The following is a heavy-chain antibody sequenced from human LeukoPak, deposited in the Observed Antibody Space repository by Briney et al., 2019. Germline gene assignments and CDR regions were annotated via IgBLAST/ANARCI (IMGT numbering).Heavy chain of an antibody. CDR2: ISGSGGST. CDR1: GFTFSSYA. J-gene: IGHJ4*02. D-gene: IGHD6-13*01. Sequence: GGSLRLSCAASGFTFSSYAMSWVRQAPGKGLEWVSAISGSGGSTYYADSVKGRFTISRDNSKNTLYLQMNSLRAEDTAVYYCAKAQDSSSWLADYFDYWGQGTLVTVSS. V-gene: IGHV3-23*01. CDR3: AKAQDSSSWLADYFDY.